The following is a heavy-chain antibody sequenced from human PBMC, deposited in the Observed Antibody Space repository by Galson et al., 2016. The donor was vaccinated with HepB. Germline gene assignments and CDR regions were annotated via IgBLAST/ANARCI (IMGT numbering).Heavy chain of an antibody. Sequence: SLRLSCAASGFPFSSYGMHWVRQAPGKGLEWVAVISYDGSNKYYADSVKGRFTISRDNSKNTLYLQMNSLTAEDTAVYFCAKSDILAGYSAFDYWGQGTLVTVSS. V-gene: IGHV3-30*18. J-gene: IGHJ4*02. CDR3: AKSDILAGYSAFDY. D-gene: IGHD3-9*01. CDR2: ISYDGSNK. CDR1: GFPFSSYG.